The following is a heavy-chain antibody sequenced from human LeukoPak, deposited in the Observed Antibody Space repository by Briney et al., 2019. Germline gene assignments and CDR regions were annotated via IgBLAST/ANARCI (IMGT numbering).Heavy chain of an antibody. J-gene: IGHJ6*02. CDR3: ARVGIMGSDYYYGMDV. CDR1: GFTFSSYW. Sequence: GGSLRLSCAASGFTFSSYWMSWVRQAPGKGLEWVANIKQDGSEKYYVDSVKGRFTISRDNAKNSLYLQMNSLRAEDTAVYYCARVGIMGSDYYYGMDVWGQGTTVTVSS. V-gene: IGHV3-7*01. D-gene: IGHD2-8*01. CDR2: IKQDGSEK.